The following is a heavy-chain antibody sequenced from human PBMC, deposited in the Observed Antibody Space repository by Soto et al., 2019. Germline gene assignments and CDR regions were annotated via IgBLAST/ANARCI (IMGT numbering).Heavy chain of an antibody. Sequence: SEPLSLPCAVYGGSFSGYYWSWNRQPPGKGLEWIGEINHSGSTNYNPSLKSRVTISVDTSKNQFSLKLSSVTAADTAVYYCARYPYGSGSPNYYYGMDVWGQGTTVTVSS. J-gene: IGHJ6*02. CDR1: GGSFSGYY. V-gene: IGHV4-34*01. CDR3: ARYPYGSGSPNYYYGMDV. D-gene: IGHD3-10*01. CDR2: INHSGST.